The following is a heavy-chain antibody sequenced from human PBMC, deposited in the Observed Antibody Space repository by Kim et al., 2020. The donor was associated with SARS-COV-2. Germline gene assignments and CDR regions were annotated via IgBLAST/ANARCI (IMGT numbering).Heavy chain of an antibody. D-gene: IGHD1-7*01. CDR1: GFTFSSYA. J-gene: IGHJ4*02. Sequence: GGSLRLSCAASGFTFSSYAMSWVRQAPGKGLEWVSAISGSGGSTYYADSVKGRFTISRDNSKNTLYLQMNSLRAEDTAVYYCAKPLPHITGTTQSFDYWGQGTLVTVSS. CDR3: AKPLPHITGTTQSFDY. V-gene: IGHV3-23*01. CDR2: ISGSGGST.